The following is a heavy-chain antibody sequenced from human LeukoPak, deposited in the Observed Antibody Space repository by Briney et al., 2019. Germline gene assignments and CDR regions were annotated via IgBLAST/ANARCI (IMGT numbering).Heavy chain of an antibody. V-gene: IGHV4-38-2*01. CDR2: INHSGST. J-gene: IGHJ4*02. Sequence: SETLSLTCAVSGYSISSGYYWGWIRRPPGNGLEWIGTINHSGSTYYNPSLKSRVTISVDTSKNQFSLNLNSVTAADTAFYYCARNGGYGKFDYGGQGALVTVSS. CDR3: ARNGGYGKFDY. D-gene: IGHD1-26*01. CDR1: GYSISSGYY.